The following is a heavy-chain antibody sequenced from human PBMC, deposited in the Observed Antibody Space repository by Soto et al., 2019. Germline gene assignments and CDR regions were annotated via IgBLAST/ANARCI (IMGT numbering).Heavy chain of an antibody. V-gene: IGHV4-39*01. CDR2: IYYSGST. D-gene: IGHD5-12*01. CDR1: GGSISSSSYY. J-gene: IGHJ4*02. CDR3: ASTIVATISGSIDY. Sequence: QLQLQESGPGLVKPSETLSLTCTVSGGSISSSSYYWGWIRQPPGKGLEWIGSIYYSGSTYYNPSLKSRVTISVDTSKNQFSLKLSSVTAADTAVYYCASTIVATISGSIDYWGQGTLVTVSS.